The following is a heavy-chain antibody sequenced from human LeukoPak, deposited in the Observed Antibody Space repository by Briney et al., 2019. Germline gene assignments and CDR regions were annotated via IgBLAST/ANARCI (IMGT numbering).Heavy chain of an antibody. V-gene: IGHV1-69*06. Sequence: SVKVSCKASGYTFTGYYMHWVRQAPGQGLEWMGGIIPIFGTANYAQKFQGRVTITADKSTSTAYMELSSLRSEDTAVYYCASVKVSIAAAGTRSYMDVWGKGTTVTVSS. D-gene: IGHD6-13*01. CDR2: IIPIFGTA. CDR1: GYTFTGYY. CDR3: ASVKVSIAAAGTRSYMDV. J-gene: IGHJ6*03.